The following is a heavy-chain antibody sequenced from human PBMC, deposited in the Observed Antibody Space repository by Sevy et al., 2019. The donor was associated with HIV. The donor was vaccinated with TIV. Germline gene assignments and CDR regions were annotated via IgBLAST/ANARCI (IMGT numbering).Heavy chain of an antibody. CDR3: AKGVYQWASFVSDLGY. J-gene: IGHJ4*02. V-gene: IGHV3-30*18. CDR2: ISYDGSNK. D-gene: IGHD1-26*01. CDR1: GFTFSSYG. Sequence: GSLRLSCAASGFTFSSYGMHWVRQAPGKGLEWVAVISYDGSNKYDADSVKGRFTISRDNSKNTLYLQMNSLRAEDTAVYYCAKGVYQWASFVSDLGYWGQGTLVTVSS.